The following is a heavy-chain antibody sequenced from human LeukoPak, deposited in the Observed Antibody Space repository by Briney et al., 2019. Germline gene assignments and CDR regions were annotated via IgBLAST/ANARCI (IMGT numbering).Heavy chain of an antibody. CDR1: GFTFSNYG. J-gene: IGHJ4*02. CDR3: AAPDARYDFWSGYPDY. V-gene: IGHV3-30*03. D-gene: IGHD3-3*01. CDR2: ISYDVTNN. Sequence: PGRSLRLACVASGFTFSNYGMHWVSQAPGKGLEWVSVISYDVTNNLYADSMKDRFTISRDNSKNWLYMKSNRVRVAQMLVNSCAAPDARYDFWSGYPDYWGQGTLVTVS.